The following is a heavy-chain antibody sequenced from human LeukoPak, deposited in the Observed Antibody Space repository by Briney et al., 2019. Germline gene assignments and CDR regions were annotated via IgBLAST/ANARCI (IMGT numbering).Heavy chain of an antibody. J-gene: IGHJ4*02. V-gene: IGHV4-59*12. CDR1: GGSISSYY. D-gene: IGHD2-21*02. CDR3: AARRGDCYSGSGCHYFDY. CDR2: IYYSGST. Sequence: SETLSLTCTVSGGSISSYYWSWIRQPPGKGLEWIGYIYYSGSTNYNPSLKSRVTISVDTSKNQFSLKLSSVTAADTAVYYCAARRGDCYSGSGCHYFDYWGQGTLVTVSS.